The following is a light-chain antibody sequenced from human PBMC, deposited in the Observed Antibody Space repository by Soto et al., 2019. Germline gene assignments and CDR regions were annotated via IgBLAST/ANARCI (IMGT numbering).Light chain of an antibody. Sequence: EIVLTQSPGTLSLSPGEIATLSCRASQSVSSSYLAWYQQKPGQAPRLLIYGASSRATGIPDRFSGSGSGTDFTLTISRLEPEDFAVYHCQQYGPSPALTFGGGTKVEIK. CDR1: QSVSSSY. CDR3: QQYGPSPALT. CDR2: GAS. V-gene: IGKV3-20*01. J-gene: IGKJ4*01.